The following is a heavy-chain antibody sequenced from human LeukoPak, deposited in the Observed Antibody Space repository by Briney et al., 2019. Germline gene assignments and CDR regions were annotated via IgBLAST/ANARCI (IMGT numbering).Heavy chain of an antibody. D-gene: IGHD3-10*01. V-gene: IGHV1-2*02. CDR1: GYTFTGYY. Sequence: ASVKVSCKASGYTFTGYYMHWVRQAPGQGLEWMGWINPNSGDTNYAQKFQGRVTMTRDTSISTAYMELSRLRSDDTAVYYCARSKYYYGSGSHHDYWGQGTLVTVSS. CDR2: INPNSGDT. J-gene: IGHJ4*02. CDR3: ARSKYYYGSGSHHDY.